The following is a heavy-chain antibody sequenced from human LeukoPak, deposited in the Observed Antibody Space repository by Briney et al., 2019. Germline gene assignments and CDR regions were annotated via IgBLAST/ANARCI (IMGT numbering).Heavy chain of an antibody. CDR3: ARVGITMVRGFDP. D-gene: IGHD3-10*01. J-gene: IGHJ5*02. CDR2: IYSGGGT. CDR1: GFTVSSNY. Sequence: GGSLRFSCAASGFTVSSNYMSWVRQAPGKGLEWVSVIYSGGGTYYADSVKGRFTISRDNSKNTLYLQMNSLRAEDTAVYYCARVGITMVRGFDPWGQGTLVTVSS. V-gene: IGHV3-53*01.